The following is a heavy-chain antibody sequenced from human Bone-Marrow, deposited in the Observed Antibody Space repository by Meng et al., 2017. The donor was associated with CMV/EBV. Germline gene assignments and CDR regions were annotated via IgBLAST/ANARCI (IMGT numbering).Heavy chain of an antibody. J-gene: IGHJ6*02. CDR3: ASVDYSNSYYYYYGMDV. CDR1: GFTVSSNY. V-gene: IGHV3-66*01. CDR2: IYSGGST. D-gene: IGHD4-11*01. Sequence: GESLKISCAASGFTVSSNYMSWVRQVPGKGLEWVSVIYSGGSTYYADSVKGRFTISRDNAKNSLYLQMNSLRAEDTAVYYCASVDYSNSYYYYYGMDVWGQGTTVTVSS.